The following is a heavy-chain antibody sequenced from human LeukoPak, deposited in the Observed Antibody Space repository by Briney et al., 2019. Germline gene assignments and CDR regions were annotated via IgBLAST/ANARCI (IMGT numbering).Heavy chain of an antibody. J-gene: IGHJ4*02. CDR1: GYTFTSYY. Sequence: ASVKVSCKASGYTFTSYYMHWVRQAPGQGLEWMGIISPSGGSTSYAQKFQGRVTMTRDTSTSTVYMELSSLRSEDTAVYHCARDGPLIAVAGLFDYWGQGTLVTVSS. D-gene: IGHD6-19*01. V-gene: IGHV1-46*01. CDR2: ISPSGGST. CDR3: ARDGPLIAVAGLFDY.